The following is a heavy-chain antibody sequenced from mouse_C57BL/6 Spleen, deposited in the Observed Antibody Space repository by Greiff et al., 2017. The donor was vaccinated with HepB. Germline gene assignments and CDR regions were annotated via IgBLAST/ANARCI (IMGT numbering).Heavy chain of an antibody. CDR1: GYTFTSYW. V-gene: IGHV1-61*01. CDR2: IYPSDSET. J-gene: IGHJ2*01. Sequence: VKLQESGAELVRPGSSVKLSCKASGYTFTSYWMDWVKQRPGQGLEWIGNIYPSDSETHYNQKFKDKATLTVDKSSSTAYMQLSSLTSEDSAVYYCARERGYGYFDYWGQGTTLTVSS. D-gene: IGHD2-10*02. CDR3: ARERGYGYFDY.